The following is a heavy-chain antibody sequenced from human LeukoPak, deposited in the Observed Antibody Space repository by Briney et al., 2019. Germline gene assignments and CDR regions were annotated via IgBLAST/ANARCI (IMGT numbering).Heavy chain of an antibody. CDR3: AKVLNYYASGYFDY. V-gene: IGHV3-23*01. CDR2: ISGSGGST. J-gene: IGHJ4*02. CDR1: GFTFSNYA. Sequence: EGSLRLSCAASGFTFSNYAMSWVRQAPGKGLEWVSAISGSGGSTHYADSVKGRFTISRDNSKNTLYLQMYSLRAEDTAVYYCAKVLNYYASGYFDYWGQGTLVTVSS. D-gene: IGHD3-10*01.